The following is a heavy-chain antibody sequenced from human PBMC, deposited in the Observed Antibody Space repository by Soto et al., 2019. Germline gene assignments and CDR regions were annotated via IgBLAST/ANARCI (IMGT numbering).Heavy chain of an antibody. CDR3: AKDLLPNTVPTCGS. D-gene: IGHD4-17*01. CDR1: GFTFSSYG. V-gene: IGHV3-30*18. J-gene: IGHJ5*02. CDR2: ISYHGNDK. Sequence: QVQLVESGGGVVQPGRSLRLSCAASGFTFSSYGMHWVRQAPGKGLEWVAVISYHGNDKYYADSVKGRFTISRDNSKSTLYLQMSSLRAEATAIYFCAKDLLPNTVPTCGSWGQGTLVTVSS.